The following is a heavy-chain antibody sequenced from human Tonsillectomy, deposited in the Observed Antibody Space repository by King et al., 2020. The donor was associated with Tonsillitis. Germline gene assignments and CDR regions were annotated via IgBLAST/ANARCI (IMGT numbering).Heavy chain of an antibody. CDR2: IYYSGST. J-gene: IGHJ4*02. CDR1: GGSISSYY. D-gene: IGHD1-26*01. Sequence: QLQESGPGLVKPSETLSLTCTVSGGSISSYYWSWIRQPPGKGLEWIGYIYYSGSTNYNPSLKSRVTISVDTSKNQFSLKLSSVTAADTAGYYCARVTGSYVVDYWGQGTLVTVSS. V-gene: IGHV4-59*01. CDR3: ARVTGSYVVDY.